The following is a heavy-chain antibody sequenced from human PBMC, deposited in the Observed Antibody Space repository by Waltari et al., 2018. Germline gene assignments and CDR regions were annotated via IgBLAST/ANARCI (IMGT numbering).Heavy chain of an antibody. CDR2: VDPEDGET. J-gene: IGHJ4*02. Sequence: EVQLVQSGAEVKKPGATVKISCKVSGYTFTDYYMHWVQQAPGKGLEWMGLVDPEDGETIYAEKFQGRVTITADTSTDTAYMELSSLRSEDTAVYYCATAVAYYGSGSYPPSLDYWGQGTLVTVSS. CDR1: GYTFTDYY. V-gene: IGHV1-69-2*01. D-gene: IGHD3-10*01. CDR3: ATAVAYYGSGSYPPSLDY.